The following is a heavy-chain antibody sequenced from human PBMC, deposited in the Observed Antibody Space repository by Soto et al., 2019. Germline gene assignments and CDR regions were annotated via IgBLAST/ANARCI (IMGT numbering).Heavy chain of an antibody. CDR3: AADSQFGRYSSGWNTGIDY. J-gene: IGHJ4*02. CDR2: IVVGSGNT. CDR1: GFTFTSSA. V-gene: IGHV1-58*01. D-gene: IGHD6-19*01. Sequence: GASVKVSCKASGFTFTSSAVQWVRQARGQRLEWIGWIVVGSGNTNYAQKFQERVTITRDMSTSTAYMELSSLRYEDTAVYYCAADSQFGRYSSGWNTGIDYWGQGTLVTVSS.